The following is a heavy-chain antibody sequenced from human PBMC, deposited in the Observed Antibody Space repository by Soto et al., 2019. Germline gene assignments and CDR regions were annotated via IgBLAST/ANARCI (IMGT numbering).Heavy chain of an antibody. CDR2: ISFDGGSQ. D-gene: IGHD6-13*01. J-gene: IGHJ5*02. CDR3: SKDSSVTAAGSGGWFDP. CDR1: GFDFNTYG. V-gene: IGHV3-30*18. Sequence: VPLVESGGGVVQPGRSLRLSCAASGFDFNTYGLHWVRQAPGKGLEWVAAISFDGGSQYYADSVKGRFTVSRDKTNSTLYLQMNSLGAEDTATYFCSKDSSVTAAGSGGWFDPWGPGTLVIVSS.